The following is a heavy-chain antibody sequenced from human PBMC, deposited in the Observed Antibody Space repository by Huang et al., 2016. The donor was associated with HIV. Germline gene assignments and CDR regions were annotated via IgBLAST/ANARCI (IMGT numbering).Heavy chain of an antibody. CDR2: IKQDGSEK. CDR3: ARRLRYYYGSGRTSGYFDY. CDR1: GFTFSSYW. D-gene: IGHD3-10*01. Sequence: EVQLVESGGGLVQPGGCLRLSGTASGFTFSSYWMSWVRQAPGKGLGWWANIKQDGSEKYYVDSVKGRFSISRDNAKNSLYLQMNSLRAEDTAVYYCARRLRYYYGSGRTSGYFDYRGQGTLVTVSS. V-gene: IGHV3-7*01. J-gene: IGHJ4*02.